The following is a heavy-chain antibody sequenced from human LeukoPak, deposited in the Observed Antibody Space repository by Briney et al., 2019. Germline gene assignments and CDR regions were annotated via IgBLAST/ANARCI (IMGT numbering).Heavy chain of an antibody. J-gene: IGHJ4*02. CDR3: ARVRPRNSGSYSLDY. CDR2: IYYSGST. Sequence: PSETLSLTCTVSGGSISSYYWSWIRQPPGKGLEWIGYIYYSGSTNYNPSLKSRVTMSVDTSKNQFSLKLSSVTAADTAVYYCARVRPRNSGSYSLDYWGQGTLVTVSS. V-gene: IGHV4-59*12. CDR1: GGSISSYY. D-gene: IGHD1-26*01.